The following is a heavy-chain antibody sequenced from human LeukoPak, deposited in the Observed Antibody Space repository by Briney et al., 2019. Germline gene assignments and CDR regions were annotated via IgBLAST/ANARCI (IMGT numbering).Heavy chain of an antibody. CDR2: ISSSGSTI. J-gene: IGHJ6*03. CDR3: ARDSYYMDV. V-gene: IGHV3-48*04. Sequence: GGSLRLSCAASGLTFSSYWMSWVRQAPGKGLEWVSYISSSGSTIYYADSVKGRFTISRDNAKNSLYLQMNSLRAEDTAVYYCARDSYYMDVWGKGTTVTISS. CDR1: GLTFSSYW.